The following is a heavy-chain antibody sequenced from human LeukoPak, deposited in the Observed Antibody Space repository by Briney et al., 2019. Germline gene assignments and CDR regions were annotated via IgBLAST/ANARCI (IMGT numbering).Heavy chain of an antibody. J-gene: IGHJ4*02. CDR3: ARGSTDLRYCSGGACYDY. CDR1: GFTFRSHW. D-gene: IGHD2-15*01. CDR2: IKQDASEK. V-gene: IGHV3-7*01. Sequence: GGSLRLSCAASGFTFRSHWMSWVRQAPGKGLEWVANIKQDASEKYYVDSVKGRFTISRDDGKNSLYLQMNGLRAEDTAVYYCARGSTDLRYCSGGACYDYWGQGTLVTVSS.